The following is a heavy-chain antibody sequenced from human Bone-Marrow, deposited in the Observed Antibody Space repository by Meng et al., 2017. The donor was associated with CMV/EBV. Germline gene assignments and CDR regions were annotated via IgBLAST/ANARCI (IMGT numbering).Heavy chain of an antibody. Sequence: GESLKISCAASRFTFSNYAMHWLRQAPGKGLEWLSVIPADGEKVYYAASVKGRFIISRDNSNNTLYLQMNSLRPDDTALYYCARGTFPDFWGQGTLVTVSS. V-gene: IGHV3-30*03. CDR1: RFTFSNYA. CDR2: IPADGEKV. J-gene: IGHJ4*02. D-gene: IGHD3-16*01. CDR3: ARGTFPDF.